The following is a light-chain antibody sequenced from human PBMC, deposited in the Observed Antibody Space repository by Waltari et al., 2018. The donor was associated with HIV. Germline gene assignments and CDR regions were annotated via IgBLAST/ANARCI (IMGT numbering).Light chain of an antibody. Sequence: QSVLTQPPSVSAAPGQKVTISCSGNTSNIGNNYMSWYQHLPGAAPNLLIYYNSQRPSWIPGRFSASKSGTSATLVITGLQTGDEADYYCGTWHTRVSEVVFGGGTKLTVL. CDR1: TSNIGNNY. CDR3: GTWHTRVSEVV. V-gene: IGLV1-51*01. CDR2: YNS. J-gene: IGLJ3*02.